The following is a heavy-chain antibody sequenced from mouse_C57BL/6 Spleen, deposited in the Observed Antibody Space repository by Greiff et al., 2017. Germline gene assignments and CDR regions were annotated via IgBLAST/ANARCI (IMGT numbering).Heavy chain of an antibody. V-gene: IGHV1-69*01. CDR2: IDPSDSYT. CDR1: GYTFTSYW. Sequence: QVQLQQPGAELVMPGASVKLSCKASGYTFTSYWMHWVKQRPGQGLEWIGEIDPSDSYTNYNQKFKGKSTLTVDKSSSTAYMQLISLTSADSAVYYCARTPVTAVVAKGYFDVWGTGTTVTGSS. J-gene: IGHJ1*03. D-gene: IGHD1-1*01. CDR3: ARTPVTAVVAKGYFDV.